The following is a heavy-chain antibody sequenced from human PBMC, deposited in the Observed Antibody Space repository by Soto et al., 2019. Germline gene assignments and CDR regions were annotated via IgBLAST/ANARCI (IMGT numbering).Heavy chain of an antibody. CDR3: ASSLEYDFWSGYWVSYYYGMDV. CDR1: GGSFSGYY. D-gene: IGHD3-3*01. V-gene: IGHV4-34*01. CDR2: INHSGST. Sequence: SETLSLTCAVYGGSFSGYYWSWIRQPPGKGLEWIGEINHSGSTNYSPSLKSRVTISVDTSKNQFSLKLSSVTAADTAVYYCASSLEYDFWSGYWVSYYYGMDVWGQGTTVTVSS. J-gene: IGHJ6*02.